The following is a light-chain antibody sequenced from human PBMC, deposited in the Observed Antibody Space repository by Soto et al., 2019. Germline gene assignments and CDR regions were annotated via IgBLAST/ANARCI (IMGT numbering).Light chain of an antibody. CDR2: GNS. Sequence: QSVLTQPPSVSGAPGQRVTMSCTGSNSNIGAGYDVHWYQQLPGTAPKLLIYGNSNRPSGVPDRFSGSKSGTSASLTITGLQAEDEADYYCQSYGDSLSGYVFGTGTKVTVL. CDR1: NSNIGAGYD. J-gene: IGLJ1*01. CDR3: QSYGDSLSGYV. V-gene: IGLV1-40*01.